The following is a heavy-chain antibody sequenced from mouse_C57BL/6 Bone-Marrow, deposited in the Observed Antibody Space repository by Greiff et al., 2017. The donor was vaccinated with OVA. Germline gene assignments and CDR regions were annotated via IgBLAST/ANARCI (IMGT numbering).Heavy chain of an antibody. CDR2: INPSSGYT. Sequence: QVQLKESGAELAKPGASVKLSCKASGYTFTSYWMHWVKQRPGQGLEWIGYINPSSGYTKYNQKFKDKATLTADKSSSTAYMQLSSRTYEDSAVYYCARWTTVVGDYFDYWGQGTTLTVSS. J-gene: IGHJ2*01. CDR1: GYTFTSYW. CDR3: ARWTTVVGDYFDY. D-gene: IGHD1-1*01. V-gene: IGHV1-7*01.